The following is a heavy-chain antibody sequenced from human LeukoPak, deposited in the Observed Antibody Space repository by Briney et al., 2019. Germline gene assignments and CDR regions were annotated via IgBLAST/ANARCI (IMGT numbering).Heavy chain of an antibody. CDR1: GFTFSSFG. CDR3: TTFWY. J-gene: IGHJ4*02. D-gene: IGHD1-14*01. V-gene: IGHV3-48*04. Sequence: GGSLRLSCAASGFTFSSFGMNWVRQAPGKGLEWVSYISSSSSTIYYADSVKGRFTISRDNAKNSLYLQMNSLKSEDTAVYYCTTFWYWGQGTLVTVSS. CDR2: ISSSSSTI.